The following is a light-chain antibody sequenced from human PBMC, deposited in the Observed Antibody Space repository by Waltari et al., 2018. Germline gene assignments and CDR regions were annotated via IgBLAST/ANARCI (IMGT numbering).Light chain of an antibody. CDR1: SSDVGGYNY. CDR3: CSYAGATMV. Sequence: QSALTQPRSVSGSPGQSVTISCTGTSSDVGGYNYVSWYQQHPGKAPKLMIYDVSKRPSGVPDRSSGSKSGNTASLTISGLQVEDEADYYCCSYAGATMVFGGGTKLTVL. J-gene: IGLJ2*01. V-gene: IGLV2-11*01. CDR2: DVS.